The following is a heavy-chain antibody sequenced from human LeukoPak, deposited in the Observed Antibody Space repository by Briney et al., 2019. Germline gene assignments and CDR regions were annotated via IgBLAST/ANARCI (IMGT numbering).Heavy chain of an antibody. J-gene: IGHJ5*02. Sequence: GGSLRLSCAASGSTFSNYWMIWVRQAPGKGLEWVGNIKQDGSEKRYADSVRGRFSISRDNAQTSLYLQMNSLRAEDTAVYYCARASDPWLQLTWGQGTLVTVSS. CDR3: ARASDPWLQLT. CDR2: IKQDGSEK. V-gene: IGHV3-7*05. D-gene: IGHD5-24*01. CDR1: GSTFSNYW.